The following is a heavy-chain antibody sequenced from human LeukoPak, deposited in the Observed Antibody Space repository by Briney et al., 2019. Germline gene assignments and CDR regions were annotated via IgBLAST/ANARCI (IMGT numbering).Heavy chain of an antibody. CDR1: GYTFTGYY. V-gene: IGHV1-2*02. CDR2: INPNSGGT. D-gene: IGHD6-13*01. Sequence: GASVKVSCKASGYTFTGYYMHWVRQAPGQGLEWMGWINPNSGGTNYAQKFQGRVTMTRDTSISTVYMELSRLRSDDTAVYYCAREGYSSSWTRGNWFDPWGQGTLVTVSS. J-gene: IGHJ5*02. CDR3: AREGYSSSWTRGNWFDP.